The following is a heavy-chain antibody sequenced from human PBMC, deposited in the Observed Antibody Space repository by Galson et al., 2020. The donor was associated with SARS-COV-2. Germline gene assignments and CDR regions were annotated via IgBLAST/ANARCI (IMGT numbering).Heavy chain of an antibody. J-gene: IGHJ4*02. Sequence: GGSLRLSCAASGFTFSSYAMHWVRQAPGKRLEWVAVISYDGSNKYYADSVKGRFTISRDNSKNTLYLQMNSLRAEDTAVYYCARDGIYDFWSCIDYWGQGTLVTVSS. CDR1: GFTFSSYA. CDR2: ISYDGSNK. D-gene: IGHD3-3*01. V-gene: IGHV3-30*04. CDR3: ARDGIYDFWSCIDY.